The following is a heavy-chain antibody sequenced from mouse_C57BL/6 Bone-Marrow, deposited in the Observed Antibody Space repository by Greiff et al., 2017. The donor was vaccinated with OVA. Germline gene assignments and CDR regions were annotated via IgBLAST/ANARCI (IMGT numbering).Heavy chain of an antibody. CDR2: INPGSGGT. D-gene: IGHD2-4*01. CDR1: GYAFTNYL. Sequence: QVQLQQSGAELVRPGTSVKVSCKASGYAFTNYLIEWVKQRPGQGLEWIGVINPGSGGTNYNEKFKGKATLTADKSSSTAYMQLSSLTSEDSAVYFCARRRGLREYYAMDYWGQGTSVTVSS. CDR3: ARRRGLREYYAMDY. J-gene: IGHJ4*01. V-gene: IGHV1-54*01.